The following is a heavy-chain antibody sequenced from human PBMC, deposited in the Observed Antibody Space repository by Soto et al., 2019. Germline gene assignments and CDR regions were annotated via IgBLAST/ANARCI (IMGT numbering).Heavy chain of an antibody. CDR1: GGTFSSYA. D-gene: IGHD4-17*01. J-gene: IGHJ4*02. CDR2: IIPIFGTA. Sequence: SVKVSCKASGGTFSSYAISWVRQAPGQGREWMGGIIPIFGTANYAQKFQGRVTITADESTSTAYMELSSLRSEDTAVYYCARPPSTVTTLQPFDYWGQGXLVTVPS. CDR3: ARPPSTVTTLQPFDY. V-gene: IGHV1-69*13.